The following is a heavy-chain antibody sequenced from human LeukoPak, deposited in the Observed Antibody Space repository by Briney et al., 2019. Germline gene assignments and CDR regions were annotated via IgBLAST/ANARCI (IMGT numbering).Heavy chain of an antibody. D-gene: IGHD3-10*02. CDR2: IYSGGDT. CDR1: GFTVSSNY. Sequence: GGSLRLSCAASGFTVSSNYMTWVRQAPGKGLEWVSLIYSGGDTYYADSVKGRFTISRDNSKNTLYLQMNSLRAEDTAVYYCAELGITMIGGVWGKGTTVTISS. CDR3: AELGITMIGGV. V-gene: IGHV3-53*01. J-gene: IGHJ6*04.